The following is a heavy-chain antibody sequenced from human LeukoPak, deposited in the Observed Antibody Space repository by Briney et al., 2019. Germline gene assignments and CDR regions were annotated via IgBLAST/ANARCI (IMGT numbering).Heavy chain of an antibody. CDR2: ICQSGST. J-gene: IGHJ4*02. Sequence: SETLSLTCTVSGYSISSIHCWGWIRQPPGKGLEWIGSICQSGSTYYSPSLKSRVILSLDTSKNQFSLRLSSVTAADTAVYYCARVSTRYYYGSGSYPPYYFDYWGQGTLVTVSS. CDR1: GYSISSIHC. CDR3: ARVSTRYYYGSGSYPPYYFDY. V-gene: IGHV4-38-2*02. D-gene: IGHD3-10*01.